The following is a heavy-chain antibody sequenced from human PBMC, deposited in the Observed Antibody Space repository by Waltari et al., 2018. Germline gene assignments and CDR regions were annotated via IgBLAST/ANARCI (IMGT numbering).Heavy chain of an antibody. V-gene: IGHV3-53*01. CDR1: GFTVNNNY. CDR2: IFSGGNT. J-gene: IGHJ4*02. CDR3: ASSPKEGY. Sequence: EVQLVESGGGLIQPGGSLRVSCAASGFTVNNNYMIWVRPAPGKGLEWVSLIFSGGNTSYADSVRGRFTISRDSSKNTLDLQMNSLRTEDTAVYYCASSPKEGYWGQGTLVTVSS.